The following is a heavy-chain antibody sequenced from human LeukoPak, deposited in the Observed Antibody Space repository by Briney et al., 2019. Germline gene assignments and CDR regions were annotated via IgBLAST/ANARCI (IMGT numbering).Heavy chain of an antibody. CDR2: ISSSSSTI. CDR3: ARDRCSGGSCYYDYYYGMDV. D-gene: IGHD2-15*01. CDR1: GFTFSSYS. V-gene: IGHV3-48*02. J-gene: IGHJ6*02. Sequence: PGGSLRLSCAASGFTFSSYSMNWVRQAPGKGLEWVSYISSSSSTIYYADSVKGRFTISRDNAKNSLYLQMNSLRDEDTAVYYCARDRCSGGSCYYDYYYGMDVWGQGTTVTVSS.